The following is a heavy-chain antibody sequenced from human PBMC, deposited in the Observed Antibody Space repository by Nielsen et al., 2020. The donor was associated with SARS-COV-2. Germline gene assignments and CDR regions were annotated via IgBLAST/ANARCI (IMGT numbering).Heavy chain of an antibody. V-gene: IGHV3-48*03. CDR1: GFTFSSYE. J-gene: IGHJ6*02. CDR3: AKGREQWYFYYGMDV. CDR2: ISSSGSTI. D-gene: IGHD6-19*01. Sequence: GESLKISCAASGFTFSSYEMNWVRQAPGKGLEWVSYISSSGSTIYYADSVKGRFTISRDNAKNTLYLQMNSLRAEDTAVYYCAKGREQWYFYYGMDVWGQGTTVTVSS.